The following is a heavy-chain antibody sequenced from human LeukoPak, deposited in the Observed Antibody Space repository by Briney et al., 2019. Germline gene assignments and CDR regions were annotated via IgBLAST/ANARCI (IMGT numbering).Heavy chain of an antibody. J-gene: IGHJ6*02. CDR1: GFIFSSYG. V-gene: IGHV3-30*18. D-gene: IGHD3-10*01. Sequence: QSGGSLRLSCAASGFIFSSYGMHWVRQAPGKGLEWVAVISYDGSNKYYADSVKGRFTISRDNSKNTLYLQMNSLRAEDTAVYYCAKEAGYYGSGSYHYYYYGMDVWGQGTTVTVSS. CDR2: ISYDGSNK. CDR3: AKEAGYYGSGSYHYYYYGMDV.